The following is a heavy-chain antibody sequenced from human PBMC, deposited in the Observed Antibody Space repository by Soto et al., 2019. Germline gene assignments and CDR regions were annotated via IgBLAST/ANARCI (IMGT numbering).Heavy chain of an antibody. Sequence: PGGSLRLSCAASGFSLRDYYMTWIRQAPGKGLELVSYVNPGGDVTNYIESVKGRFTISRDNAKNSLYLHMNSLRAEDTAVCYCTRDPRITDFWGQGTLVTVSS. V-gene: IGHV3-11*01. CDR2: VNPGGDVT. J-gene: IGHJ4*02. D-gene: IGHD3-16*01. CDR1: GFSLRDYY. CDR3: TRDPRITDF.